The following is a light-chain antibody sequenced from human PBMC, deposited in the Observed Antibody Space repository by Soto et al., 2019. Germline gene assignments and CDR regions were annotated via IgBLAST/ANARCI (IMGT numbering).Light chain of an antibody. Sequence: HSALTQPASVSGSPGQSITISCTGTSSDVGAYNYVSWYQQHPGKAPQLMIYEVSNRSSGVSDRFSGSKSGNTASLTISGLQAEDEADYYCSSFRSASTPVVFGKGTKLIVL. CDR1: SSDVGAYNY. CDR2: EVS. CDR3: SSFRSASTPVV. V-gene: IGLV2-14*01. J-gene: IGLJ2*01.